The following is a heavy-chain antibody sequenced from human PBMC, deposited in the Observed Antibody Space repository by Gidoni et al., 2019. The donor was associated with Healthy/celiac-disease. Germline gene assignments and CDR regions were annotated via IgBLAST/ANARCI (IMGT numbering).Heavy chain of an antibody. D-gene: IGHD2-15*01. CDR1: GFTFSSYG. Sequence: QVQLVESGGGGVQPGRSRRLSCAASGFTFSSYGMHWVRQAPGKGLEWVAVISYDGSNKYYADSVKGRFTISRDNSKNTLYLQMNSLRVEDTAVYYCAKGRSGGSIDYWGQGTLVTVSS. CDR2: ISYDGSNK. J-gene: IGHJ4*02. V-gene: IGHV3-30*18. CDR3: AKGRSGGSIDY.